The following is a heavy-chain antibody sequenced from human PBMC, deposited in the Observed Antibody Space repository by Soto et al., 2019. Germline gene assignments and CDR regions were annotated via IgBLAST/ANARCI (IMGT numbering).Heavy chain of an antibody. CDR3: AHTGRYGGNLMGYYYYGMDV. V-gene: IGHV2-5*02. Sequence: GSGPTLVNPTQTLTLTCTFSGFSLSTSGVGVGWIRQPPGKALEWLALIYWDDDKRYSPSLKSRLTITKDTSKNQVVLTMTNMGPVDTATYYCAHTGRYGGNLMGYYYYGMDVWGQGTTVTVSS. CDR2: IYWDDDK. J-gene: IGHJ6*02. CDR1: GFSLSTSGVG. D-gene: IGHD2-15*01.